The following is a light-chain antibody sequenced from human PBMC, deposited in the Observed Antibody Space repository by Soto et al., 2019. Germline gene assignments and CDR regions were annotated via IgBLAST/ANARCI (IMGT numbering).Light chain of an antibody. Sequence: DIVLTQSPDSLAVSLGERATINCKSSQSLLYSSNNKNYLAWYQRKPGQPPKLLIYWASTRESGVPDRFSGSGSGTDFTLTISSLQAEDVAVYYCQQYYATLPTFGQGTKVEIK. V-gene: IGKV4-1*01. CDR3: QQYYATLPT. CDR1: QSLLYSSNNKNY. J-gene: IGKJ1*01. CDR2: WAS.